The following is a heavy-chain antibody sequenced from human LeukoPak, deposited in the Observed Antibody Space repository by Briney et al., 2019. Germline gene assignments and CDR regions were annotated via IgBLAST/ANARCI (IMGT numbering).Heavy chain of an antibody. V-gene: IGHV3-30*02. CDR1: GFSFSNYG. Sequence: GGSLRLSCAASGFSFSNYGMHWVRQAPGKGLEWVAIIQYDGSNKYYADSVKGRFTISRDNSKNTLYLQMNSLRAEDTAVYYCAKDIVATRESFDYWGQGTLVTVSS. J-gene: IGHJ4*02. CDR2: IQYDGSNK. CDR3: AKDIVATRESFDY. D-gene: IGHD5-12*01.